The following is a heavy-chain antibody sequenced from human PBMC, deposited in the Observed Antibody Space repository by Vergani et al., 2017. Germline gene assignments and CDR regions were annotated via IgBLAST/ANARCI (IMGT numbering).Heavy chain of an antibody. J-gene: IGHJ3*02. Sequence: EVQLVESGGGLVKPGGSLRLSCAASGFTFSSYSMNWVRQAPGKGLEWVSSISSSSSYIYYADSVKGRFTISRDNAKNSLYLQMNSLRAEDTAVYYCARSLTIFGVSTDAFDIWDQGTMVTVSS. CDR1: GFTFSSYS. V-gene: IGHV3-21*01. CDR2: ISSSSSYI. D-gene: IGHD3-3*01. CDR3: ARSLTIFGVSTDAFDI.